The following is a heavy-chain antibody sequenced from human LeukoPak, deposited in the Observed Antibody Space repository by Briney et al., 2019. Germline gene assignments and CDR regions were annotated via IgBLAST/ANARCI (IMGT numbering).Heavy chain of an antibody. D-gene: IGHD5-18*01. V-gene: IGHV4-34*01. Sequence: SETLSLTCAVYGGSFSGYYWSWIRQPPGKGLEWIGEINHSGSTNYNPSLKSRVTISVDTSKNQFSLKLSSVTAADTAVYYCARPSTAMVTDFDYWGQGTLVTVSS. CDR2: INHSGST. CDR3: ARPSTAMVTDFDY. CDR1: GGSFSGYY. J-gene: IGHJ4*02.